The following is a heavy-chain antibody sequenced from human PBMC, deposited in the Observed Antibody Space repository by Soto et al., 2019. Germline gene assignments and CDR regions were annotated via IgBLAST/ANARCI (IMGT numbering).Heavy chain of an antibody. V-gene: IGHV1-18*01. D-gene: IGHD3-10*01. CDR3: ARGYYYGSGRPTPGGMDV. Sequence: QVHLVQSGAEVKKPGPSVKVSCKASGYTFTNYDINWVRQAPGQGLEWMGWISTYTGNTNYAQKLQGRVTMTTDTSTRTAYMELRILRSDDTAVYYCARGYYYGSGRPTPGGMDVWGQGTTVTVSS. J-gene: IGHJ6*02. CDR1: GYTFTNYD. CDR2: ISTYTGNT.